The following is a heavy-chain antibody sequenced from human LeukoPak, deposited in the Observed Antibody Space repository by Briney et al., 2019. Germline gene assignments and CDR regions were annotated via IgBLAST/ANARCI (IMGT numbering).Heavy chain of an antibody. CDR1: GSTFTSHY. D-gene: IGHD2-2*01. CDR2: ISPSGGST. CDR3: ARDVASHMGLANYFDY. J-gene: IGHJ4*02. V-gene: IGHV1-46*01. Sequence: SVTVSCKASGSTFTSHYIHWVRQAPGQGLEWMGIISPSGGSTTYAQKFQGRVTMTRDTSTSTVYMDLSSLRSDDTAVYYCARDVASHMGLANYFDYWGQGAMVIVSS.